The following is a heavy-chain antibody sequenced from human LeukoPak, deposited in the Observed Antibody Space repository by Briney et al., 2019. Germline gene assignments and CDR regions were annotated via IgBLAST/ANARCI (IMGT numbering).Heavy chain of an antibody. CDR2: INPNSGGT. CDR1: GYTFTGYY. V-gene: IGHV1-2*02. Sequence: ASVKVSCKASGYTFTGYYMHWVRQAPGQGLEWMGWINPNSGGTNYAQKFQGRVTMTRDTSISTAYMELSRLRSDDTAVYYCARDEGYDIWYWFDPWGQGTLVTVSS. J-gene: IGHJ5*02. D-gene: IGHD3-9*01. CDR3: ARDEGYDIWYWFDP.